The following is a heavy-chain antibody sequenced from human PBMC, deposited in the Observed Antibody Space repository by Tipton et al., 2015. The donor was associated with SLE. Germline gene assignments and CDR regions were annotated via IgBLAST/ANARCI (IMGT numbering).Heavy chain of an antibody. V-gene: IGHV1-18*04. Sequence: SCAASGFTFSDYYMSWIRQAPGKGLEWMGWISAYNGNTNYAQKLQGRVTMTTDTSTSTAYMELRSLRSDDTAVYYCARSKIGDFGSQWGQGTLVTVSS. J-gene: IGHJ4*02. CDR1: GFTFSDYY. CDR2: ISAYNGNT. CDR3: ARSKIGDFGSQ. D-gene: IGHD3-16*01.